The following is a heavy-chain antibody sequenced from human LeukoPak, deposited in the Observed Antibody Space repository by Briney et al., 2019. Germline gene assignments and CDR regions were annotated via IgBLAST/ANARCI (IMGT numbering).Heavy chain of an antibody. J-gene: IGHJ3*02. CDR2: ISNDGSNK. CDR1: GFQFSTYG. D-gene: IGHD3-3*01. V-gene: IGHV3-30*03. Sequence: GMSLRLSCAASGFQFSTYGMHWVRQAPGKGLEWVAAISNDGSNKFYTDSVKGRFTISRDNSKNTLYLQLNSLRAEDTAIYYCAHHGGGTIRIAAFDIWGQGTMVTVSS. CDR3: AHHGGGTIRIAAFDI.